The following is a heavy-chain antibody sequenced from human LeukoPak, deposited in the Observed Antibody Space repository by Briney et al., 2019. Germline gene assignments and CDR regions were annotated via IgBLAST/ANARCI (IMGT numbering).Heavy chain of an antibody. CDR1: GGSFSGYY. D-gene: IGHD3-10*02. Sequence: SETLSLTCAVYGGSFSGYYWSWIRQPPGKGLEWIGEINHSGSTNYNPSLKSRVTISVDTSKNRFSLKLSSVTAADTAVYYCAREGEYYYVSSFPGGWFDPWGQGTLVTVSS. CDR2: INHSGST. J-gene: IGHJ5*02. CDR3: AREGEYYYVSSFPGGWFDP. V-gene: IGHV4-34*01.